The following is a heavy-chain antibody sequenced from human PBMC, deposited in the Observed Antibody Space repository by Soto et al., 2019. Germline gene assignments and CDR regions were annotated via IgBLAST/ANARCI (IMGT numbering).Heavy chain of an antibody. CDR2: IYPGDSDT. V-gene: IGHV5-51*01. J-gene: IGHJ4*02. D-gene: IGHD3-22*01. CDR1: GYSFTSYW. CDR3: ARQDYYDSGGYFPFDY. Sequence: PGATLKISCKGSGYSFTSYWIGWVRQMPGKGLEWMGIIYPGDSDTRYSPSFQGQVTISADKSISTAYLQWSSLKASDTAMYYCARQDYYDSGGYFPFDYWGQGTLVTVSS.